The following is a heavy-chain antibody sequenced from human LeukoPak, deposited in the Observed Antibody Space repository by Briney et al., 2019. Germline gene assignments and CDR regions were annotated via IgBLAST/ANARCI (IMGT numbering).Heavy chain of an antibody. D-gene: IGHD1-26*01. J-gene: IGHJ4*02. V-gene: IGHV3-74*01. CDR2: INSDGSST. CDR3: ARIYGVGSVDY. CDR1: GFTFSSYW. Sequence: GGSLRLSCAASGFTFSSYWMHWVRQAPGKGLVWVSRINSDGSSTSYADSVKGRFTISRDNAKNTLYLQMNSLRAEDTAVYYCARIYGVGSVDYWGQGTLATVSS.